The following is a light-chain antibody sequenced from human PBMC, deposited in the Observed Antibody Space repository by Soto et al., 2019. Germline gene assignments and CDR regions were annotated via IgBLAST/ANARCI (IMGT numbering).Light chain of an antibody. CDR2: AAS. CDR3: KQSYSNPRT. J-gene: IGKJ1*01. CDR1: QSISSY. V-gene: IGKV1-39*01. Sequence: DIQMTQSPSSLSASVGDRVTITCRASQSISSYLNWYQQKPGKAPKLLIYAASSLQSGVPSRFSGSGSGTDFTLTISSLKPEDFATYYCKQSYSNPRTFGQGTKVEIK.